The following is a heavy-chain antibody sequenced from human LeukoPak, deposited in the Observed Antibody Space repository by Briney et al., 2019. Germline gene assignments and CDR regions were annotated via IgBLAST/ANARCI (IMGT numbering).Heavy chain of an antibody. CDR2: IRCDGSNK. D-gene: IGHD4-17*01. CDR3: AKDMDHDDEDYGFDY. V-gene: IGHV3-30*02. CDR1: GFTFTSHG. J-gene: IGHJ4*02. Sequence: PGGSLRLSCGASGFTFTSHGMNWVRQAPGKGLEWVAHIRCDGSNKYYADSVKGRFTISRDNSKNTLYLQMNNLRAEDTAVYYCAKDMDHDDEDYGFDYWGQGTLVTVSS.